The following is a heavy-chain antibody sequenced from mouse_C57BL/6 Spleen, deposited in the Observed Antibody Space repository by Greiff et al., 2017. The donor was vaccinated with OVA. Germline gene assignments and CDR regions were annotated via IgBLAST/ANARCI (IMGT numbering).Heavy chain of an antibody. J-gene: IGHJ2*01. CDR2: IWSGGST. D-gene: IGHD1-1*01. CDR1: GFSLTSYG. CDR3: ARDYYGSSYFDY. Sequence: VQRVESGPGLVQPSQSLSLTCTVSGFSLTSYGVHWVRQSPGKGLEWLGVIWSGGSTDYNAAFISRLSISKDNSKSQVFFKMNSLQADDTAIYYCARDYYGSSYFDYWGQGTTLTVSS. V-gene: IGHV2-2*01.